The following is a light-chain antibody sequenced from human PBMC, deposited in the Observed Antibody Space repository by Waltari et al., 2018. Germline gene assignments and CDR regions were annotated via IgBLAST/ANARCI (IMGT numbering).Light chain of an antibody. CDR3: STYTTSSALL. J-gene: IGLJ3*02. Sequence: QSALTQPASVSGSPGQSITISCTGTSSDVGGYSFVSWYQQHPGQAPKLMSYDVSKRPSGISDRFSGSKSVNTASLTISGLQTEDEADYFCSTYTTSSALLFGGGTRLTVL. CDR1: SSDVGGYSF. V-gene: IGLV2-14*03. CDR2: DVS.